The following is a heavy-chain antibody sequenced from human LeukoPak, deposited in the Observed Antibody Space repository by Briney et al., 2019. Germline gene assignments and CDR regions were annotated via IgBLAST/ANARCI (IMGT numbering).Heavy chain of an antibody. CDR1: GGSISSSSYY. D-gene: IGHD6-19*01. J-gene: IGHJ4*02. CDR3: ASLLYSSGWYWDY. V-gene: IGHV4-39*01. CDR2: IYYSGRT. Sequence: KPSDTLSLTCTVSGGSISSSSYYWGWIRQPPGKGLDWIGSIYYSGRTYYNPSLNSRVTISVDTSKNQFSLKLSSVTAADTAVYYCASLLYSSGWYWDYWGQGTLVAVSS.